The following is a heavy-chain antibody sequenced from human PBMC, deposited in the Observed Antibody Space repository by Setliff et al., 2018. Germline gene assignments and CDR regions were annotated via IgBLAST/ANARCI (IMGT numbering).Heavy chain of an antibody. J-gene: IGHJ4*02. D-gene: IGHD3-3*01. CDR1: GYTFIDYG. CDR2: ISIYTGNA. V-gene: IGHV1-18*01. Sequence: ASVKVSCKASGYTFIDYGITWVRQAPGQGLEWMGWISIYTGNAYYAHKLQGRVTMTTDTSTDTAYLGLRSLRSDDTAVYYCARAGQDSEYDFSEYWGQGTLVTVSS. CDR3: ARAGQDSEYDFSEY.